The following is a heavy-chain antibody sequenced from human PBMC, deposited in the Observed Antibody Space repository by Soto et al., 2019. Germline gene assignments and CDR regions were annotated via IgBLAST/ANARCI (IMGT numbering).Heavy chain of an antibody. CDR1: GFTFNNYA. V-gene: IGHV3-23*01. CDR2: ISGSGGST. CDR3: AKEGAPTYYYDSSGYYFEYFQH. Sequence: GGSLRLSCAASGFTFNNYAMTWFRQAPGKGLEWVSAISGSGGSTYYADSVKGRFTISRDNSKNTLYLQMNSLRAEDTAVYYCAKEGAPTYYYDSSGYYFEYFQHWGQGTLVTVSS. J-gene: IGHJ1*01. D-gene: IGHD3-22*01.